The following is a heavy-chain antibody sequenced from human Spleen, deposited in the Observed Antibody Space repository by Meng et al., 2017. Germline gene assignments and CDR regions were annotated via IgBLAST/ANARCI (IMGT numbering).Heavy chain of an antibody. D-gene: IGHD2/OR15-2a*01. CDR2: FSGSGGST. CDR3: ARVIGNPPHY. Sequence: GESLKISCAASGFTFSSHAMSWVRQAPGAGLEWVSGFSGSGGSTYYADSVKGRFTISRDNSKNTLYLQMNSLRAEDTAVYYCARVIGNPPHYWGQGTLVTVSS. J-gene: IGHJ4*02. CDR1: GFTFSSHA. V-gene: IGHV3-23*01.